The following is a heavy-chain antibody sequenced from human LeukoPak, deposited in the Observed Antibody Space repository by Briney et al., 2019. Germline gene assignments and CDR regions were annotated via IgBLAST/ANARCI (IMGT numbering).Heavy chain of an antibody. CDR3: LLNSGYEPPHFFDY. CDR2: INAGNGNT. V-gene: IGHV1-3*01. Sequence: GASVTVSCEASGYTFTSYAMHWVRQAPGQRLEWMGWINAGNGNTKYSQKFQGRVTITRDTSASTAYMELSSLRSEDTAVYYCLLNSGYEPPHFFDYWGQGTLVTVSS. CDR1: GYTFTSYA. D-gene: IGHD5-12*01. J-gene: IGHJ4*02.